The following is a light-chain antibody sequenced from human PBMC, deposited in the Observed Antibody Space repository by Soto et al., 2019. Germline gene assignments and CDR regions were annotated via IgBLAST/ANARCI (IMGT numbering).Light chain of an antibody. J-gene: IGKJ1*01. CDR2: AAS. Sequence: DIQMTQSTSSLSASVEDRVIITCRASQSISNHLNWDQQKPGKAPKLLIFAASSLQSGVPSRFSGSRSGPDFTLTISSLQPEDFATYYCQQSYSSPPTFGQGTKVDIK. CDR1: QSISNH. V-gene: IGKV1-39*01. CDR3: QQSYSSPPT.